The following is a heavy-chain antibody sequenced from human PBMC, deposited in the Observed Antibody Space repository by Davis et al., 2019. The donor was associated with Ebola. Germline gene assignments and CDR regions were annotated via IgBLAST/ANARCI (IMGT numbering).Heavy chain of an antibody. D-gene: IGHD3-3*01. J-gene: IGHJ6*04. V-gene: IGHV3-74*01. CDR3: ARDDYDFWGGYSPVYYYGMDV. Sequence: GESLKISCAASGFTLSSHWIHWVRQAPGKGLVWVSRISPDGSRTSYADSVQGRFSISRDNAKNSLYLEMNSLRAEDTGVYYCARDDYDFWGGYSPVYYYGMDVWGKGTTVTVSS. CDR1: GFTLSSHW. CDR2: ISPDGSRT.